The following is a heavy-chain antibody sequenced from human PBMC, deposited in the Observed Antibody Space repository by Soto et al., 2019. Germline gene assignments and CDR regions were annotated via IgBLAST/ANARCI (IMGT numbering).Heavy chain of an antibody. CDR2: IYHGGTT. CDR3: ARVHVMVVAGSTFDY. V-gene: IGHV4-38-2*01. J-gene: IGHJ4*01. CDR1: GYSLSSGSY. Sequence: SETLSLTGAASGYSLSSGSYWGWIRQPPGKGPEWIASIYHGGTTFYNPSLNSRVTLSVDTSKNHYSLNLRSVTAADTAVYSCARVHVMVVAGSTFDYWGPGILVTVSS. D-gene: IGHD6-19*01.